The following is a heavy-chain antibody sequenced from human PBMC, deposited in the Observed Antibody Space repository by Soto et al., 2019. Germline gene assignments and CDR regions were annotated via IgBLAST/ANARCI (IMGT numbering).Heavy chain of an antibody. CDR1: GFTFSTYW. Sequence: GGSLRLSCAASGFTFSTYWMSWVRQAPGKGLEWVANIKEDGSEKYYVDSVEGRFTLSRANAKNSLYLQMTSQRAEDTALYYCARCWGYFDSRCLPYLYAMDVWGQGTTGTGSS. D-gene: IGHD3-22*01. CDR3: ARCWGYFDSRCLPYLYAMDV. J-gene: IGHJ6*02. CDR2: IKEDGSEK. V-gene: IGHV3-7*01.